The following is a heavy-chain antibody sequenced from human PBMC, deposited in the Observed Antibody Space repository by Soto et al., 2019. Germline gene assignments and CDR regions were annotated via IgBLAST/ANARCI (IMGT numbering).Heavy chain of an antibody. CDR2: ITGSGDST. J-gene: IGHJ4*02. Sequence: EVQLLESGGDLVQPGGSLRLTCAAAGFTFSTNTVTWVRRAPGMGLDWVSTITGSGDSTFYADPVKGRFTISRDNSKKTVYLQMNNLRAEDTAVYYCTKEDTGRNHSEYWGQGTLVTVSS. V-gene: IGHV3-23*01. CDR1: GFTFSTNT. CDR3: TKEDTGRNHSEY. D-gene: IGHD2-8*02.